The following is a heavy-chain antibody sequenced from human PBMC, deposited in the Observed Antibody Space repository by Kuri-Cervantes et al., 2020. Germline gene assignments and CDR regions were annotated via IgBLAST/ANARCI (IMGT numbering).Heavy chain of an antibody. Sequence: LRLSCSVSGGSISSGDYYWSWIRQPPGKGLEWIGHIYNSGSTYYNPSLKSRVTILVDTSKNQFSLKLNSVTAADTAVYLCARDGGGYSYGKGSGYFDLWGRGTLVTVSS. V-gene: IGHV4-30-4*08. CDR1: GGSISSGDYY. D-gene: IGHD5-18*01. CDR3: ARDGGGYSYGKGSGYFDL. J-gene: IGHJ2*01. CDR2: IYNSGST.